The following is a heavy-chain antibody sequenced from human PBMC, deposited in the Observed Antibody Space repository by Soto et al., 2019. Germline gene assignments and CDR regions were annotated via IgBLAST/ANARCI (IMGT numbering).Heavy chain of an antibody. CDR1: GFDFSAHG. V-gene: IGHV3-30*18. CDR2: ISYDGRNK. CDR3: AKDSAYSSGGFDH. Sequence: GGSLRLSCAASGFDFSAHGMHWVRQAPGKGLEWVAVISYDGRNKNYADSGKGRFTISRDNSRNTVYLQMNSLRADDTAVYFCAKDSAYSSGGFDHWGQGILVTVSS. J-gene: IGHJ4*02. D-gene: IGHD6-25*01.